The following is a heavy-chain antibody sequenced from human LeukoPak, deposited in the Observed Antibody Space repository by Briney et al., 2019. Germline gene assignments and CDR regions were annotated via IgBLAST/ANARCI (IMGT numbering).Heavy chain of an antibody. CDR3: ARLFGEYIFDY. Sequence: PSETLSLTCTVSGGSISSYYWSWIQQPPGKGLEWIGYIYYSGSTNYNPSLKSRVTISVDTSKNQFSLKLSSVTAADTAVYYCARLFGEYIFDYWGQGTLVTVSS. J-gene: IGHJ4*02. D-gene: IGHD3-10*01. CDR1: GGSISSYY. CDR2: IYYSGST. V-gene: IGHV4-59*01.